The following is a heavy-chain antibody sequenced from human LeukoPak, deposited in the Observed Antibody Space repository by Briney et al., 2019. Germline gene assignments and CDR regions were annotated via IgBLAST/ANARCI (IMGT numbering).Heavy chain of an antibody. V-gene: IGHV4-34*01. D-gene: IGHD5-18*01. CDR2: INHSGST. CDR1: GGSFSGYY. Sequence: PSETLSLTCAVYGGSFSGYYWSWIRQPPGKGLEWIGEINHSGSTNYNPSLKSRVTISVDTSKNQFSLKLSSVTAADTAVYYCARAGQLWLYGDFDYWGQGTLVTVSS. CDR3: ARAGQLWLYGDFDY. J-gene: IGHJ4*02.